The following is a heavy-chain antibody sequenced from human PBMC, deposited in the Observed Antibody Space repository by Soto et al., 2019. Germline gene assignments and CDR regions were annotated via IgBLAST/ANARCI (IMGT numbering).Heavy chain of an antibody. CDR2: TYYRSKWYN. V-gene: IGHV6-1*01. CDR1: GDSVSSNSAA. CDR3: ARLGDDYRGGFEI. J-gene: IGHJ3*02. Sequence: QTLSLTCAISGDSVSSNSAAWNWIRQSPSRGLEWLGRTYYRSKWYNEYAVSVESRIIVNPDTSKNQFSLQLNSVTPEDTAVYYCARLGDDYRGGFEIWGQGTMVTVSS. D-gene: IGHD4-17*01.